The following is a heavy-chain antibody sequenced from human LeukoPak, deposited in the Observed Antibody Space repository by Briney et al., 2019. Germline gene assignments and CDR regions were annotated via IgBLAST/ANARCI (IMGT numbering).Heavy chain of an antibody. CDR1: GGTFSSYA. CDR2: IIPMFETA. Sequence: PGSSVKVSCKASGGTFSSYAISWVRQAPGQGLAWMGGIIPMFETATYAQEFQGRVTITADESTSTAYMELSSLRSEDTAVYYCARGMARIHDAFDIWGQGTMVTVSS. J-gene: IGHJ3*02. D-gene: IGHD5-24*01. V-gene: IGHV1-69*01. CDR3: ARGMARIHDAFDI.